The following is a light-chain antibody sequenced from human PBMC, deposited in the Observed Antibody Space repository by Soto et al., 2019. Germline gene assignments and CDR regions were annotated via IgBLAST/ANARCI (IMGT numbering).Light chain of an antibody. V-gene: IGLV2-8*01. CDR3: SSYTGSSSFYV. Sequence: QSALTQPPSASGSPGQSVTISCTGTSSDIGRYNYVSWYQHHPDKAPKLIIYEVSKRPSGVPDRFSGSKSDNTASLTISGLQAEDEADYYCSSYTGSSSFYVFGSGTKVTVL. CDR1: SSDIGRYNY. J-gene: IGLJ1*01. CDR2: EVS.